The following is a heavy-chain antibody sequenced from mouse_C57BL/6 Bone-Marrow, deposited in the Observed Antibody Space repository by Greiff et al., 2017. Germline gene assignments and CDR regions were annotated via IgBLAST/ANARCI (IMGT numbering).Heavy chain of an antibody. Sequence: EVKLVEPGGGLVKPGGSLKLSCAASGFTFSDYGMHWVRQAPEQGLEWVAYISSGSSTIYYADTVKGRFTISRDNATNTLFLQLTSLRSEDTAMYYCAREGGIYSNYDVDFAMDYWGQGTSVTVSS. CDR2: ISSGSSTI. V-gene: IGHV5-17*01. J-gene: IGHJ4*01. D-gene: IGHD2-5*01. CDR3: AREGGIYSNYDVDFAMDY. CDR1: GFTFSDYG.